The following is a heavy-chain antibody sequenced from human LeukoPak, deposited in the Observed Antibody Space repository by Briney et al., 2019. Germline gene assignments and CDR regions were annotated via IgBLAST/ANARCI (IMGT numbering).Heavy chain of an antibody. D-gene: IGHD2/OR15-2a*01. CDR3: VREGEGPLSKDFDY. Sequence: PGASMKVSRKSSGLNFTDHYIHWVRQGPGQGLEWMGYIGPHSTFTSSPQEFQGRVTMTRDASMSTAYMELTRLTSDDTAVYYCVREGEGPLSKDFDYWGQGTLVTVSS. V-gene: IGHV1-2*02. CDR2: IGPHSTFT. CDR1: GLNFTDHY. J-gene: IGHJ4*02.